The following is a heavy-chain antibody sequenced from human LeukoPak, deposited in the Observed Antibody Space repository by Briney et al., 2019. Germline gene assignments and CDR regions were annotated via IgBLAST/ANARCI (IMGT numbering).Heavy chain of an antibody. CDR3: VRDTWEDWKYKGPLDY. CDR2: IYYSGST. D-gene: IGHD1-7*01. CDR1: GGSISSYY. V-gene: IGHV4-59*12. J-gene: IGHJ4*02. Sequence: SETLSLTCTVSGGSISSYYWSWIRQPPGKGLEWIGYIYYSGSTNYNPSLKSRVTISVDTSKNQFSLQLNSVTPEDTAAYYCVRDTWEDWKYKGPLDYWGQGTLVTVSS.